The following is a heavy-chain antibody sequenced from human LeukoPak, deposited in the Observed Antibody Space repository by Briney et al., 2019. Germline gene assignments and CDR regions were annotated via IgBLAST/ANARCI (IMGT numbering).Heavy chain of an antibody. CDR2: IKQDGSEK. CDR3: ASSGYDSSGYYYG. V-gene: IGHV3-7*01. D-gene: IGHD3-22*01. Sequence: GGSLRLSCAASGFTFSSYWMSWVRQAPGKGLEWVANIKQDGSEKYYVDSVKGRFTISRDNAKNSLYLQMNGLRAEDTAVYYCASSGYDSSGYYYGWGQGAQVTASS. CDR1: GFTFSSYW. J-gene: IGHJ4*02.